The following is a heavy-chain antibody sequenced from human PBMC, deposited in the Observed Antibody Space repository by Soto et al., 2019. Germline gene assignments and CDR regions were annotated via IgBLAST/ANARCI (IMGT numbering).Heavy chain of an antibody. J-gene: IGHJ6*02. V-gene: IGHV3-30*04. CDR3: ARPLGYDSSAYGYYYAMDA. CDR2: TSYDGRNK. D-gene: IGHD3-22*01. Sequence: QVQVVESGGGVVQPGRSLRLSCAASGFTFSSYAMHWVRQAPGKGLEWVAVTSYDGRNKYYADSVKGRFTISRDNSKNTLYLQMNSLRAEDTAVYYCARPLGYDSSAYGYYYAMDAWGQGTTVTVSS. CDR1: GFTFSSYA.